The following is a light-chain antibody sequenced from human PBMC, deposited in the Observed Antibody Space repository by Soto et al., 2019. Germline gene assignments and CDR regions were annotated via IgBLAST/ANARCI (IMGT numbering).Light chain of an antibody. V-gene: IGLV2-8*01. CDR3: AAHAGGNTWL. J-gene: IGLJ3*02. Sequence: QSVLTQPPSASGSPGQSLTISCKGSNRDVGAYKYVSWYQQRPGTAPKMIIFEVDKRPSGVPNRFSGSRSGDKASLTVSGLQTEDEGVYYCAAHAGGNTWLFGGGTKVTVL. CDR2: EVD. CDR1: NRDVGAYKY.